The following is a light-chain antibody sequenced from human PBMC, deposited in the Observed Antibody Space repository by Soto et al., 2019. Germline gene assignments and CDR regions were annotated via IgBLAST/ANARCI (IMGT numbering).Light chain of an antibody. CDR1: QSVSSY. Sequence: ELVLTQSPATLSLSPGERATLSCRASQSVSSYLAWYQQKPGQAPRLLIYDASNRATGIPARFSGSGSGTDFTLTISSLDPEDSAVYYCQQRSNWPPWTFGQGTKVEIK. V-gene: IGKV3-11*01. CDR3: QQRSNWPPWT. J-gene: IGKJ1*01. CDR2: DAS.